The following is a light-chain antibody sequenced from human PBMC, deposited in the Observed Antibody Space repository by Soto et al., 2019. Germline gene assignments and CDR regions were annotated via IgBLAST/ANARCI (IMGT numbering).Light chain of an antibody. V-gene: IGKV1-5*03. J-gene: IGKJ1*01. Sequence: DIQMTQSPSTLSASIGDRVTITCRASQNINVWLAWYQQKPGKAPKFLIYQASTLQSGVPSRFSGSGSGTECTLTISSLQPDEFATYYCQQHEAYPRTFGQGTKVEIK. CDR1: QNINVW. CDR2: QAS. CDR3: QQHEAYPRT.